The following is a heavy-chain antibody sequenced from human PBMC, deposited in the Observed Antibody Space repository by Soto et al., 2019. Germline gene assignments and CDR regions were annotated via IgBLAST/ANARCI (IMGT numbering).Heavy chain of an antibody. V-gene: IGHV1-69*04. CDR1: GGTFSSYT. CDR3: ARDRSYYDSSGSSPQYGMDV. D-gene: IGHD3-22*01. Sequence: ASVKVSCKASGGTFSSYTISWVRQAPGQGLEWMGRIIPILGIANYAQKFQGRVTITADKSTSTAYMELSSLGSEDTAVYYRARDRSYYDSSGSSPQYGMDVWG. J-gene: IGHJ6*02. CDR2: IIPILGIA.